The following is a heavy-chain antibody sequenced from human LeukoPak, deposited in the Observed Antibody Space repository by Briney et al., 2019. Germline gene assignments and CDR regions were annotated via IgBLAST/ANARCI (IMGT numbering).Heavy chain of an antibody. V-gene: IGHV1-8*01. D-gene: IGHD2-21*01. CDR3: ARDSRDSTYYMDV. J-gene: IGHJ6*03. CDR2: MNPNSGNT. CDR1: GYTFTSYD. Sequence: ASVKVSCKASGYTFTSYDINWVRQATGQGLEWMGWMNPNSGNTGYAQKLQGRVTMTTDTSTSTAYMELRSLRSDDTAVYYCARDSRDSTYYMDVWDKGTTVTVSS.